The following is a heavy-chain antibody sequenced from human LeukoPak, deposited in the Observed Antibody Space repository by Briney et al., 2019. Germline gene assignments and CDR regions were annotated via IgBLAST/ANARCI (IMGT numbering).Heavy chain of an antibody. J-gene: IGHJ4*02. CDR2: IGTVANP. V-gene: IGHV3-13*05. CDR3: ARGRGAYFDY. D-gene: IGHD4/OR15-4a*01. Sequence: GGSLRLSCAASGFTFSSYDMHWVRQATGKGLEWVSAIGTVANPFYPDSVKGRFIIYRENAKNSLYLQMNSLRAGDTAVYYCARGRGAYFDYWGQGTLVTVSS. CDR1: GFTFSSYD.